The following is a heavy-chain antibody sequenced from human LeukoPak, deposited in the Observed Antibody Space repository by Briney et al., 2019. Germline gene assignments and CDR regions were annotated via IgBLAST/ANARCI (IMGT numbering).Heavy chain of an antibody. D-gene: IGHD3-10*01. CDR3: ARARSGSSPPTYYYYMDV. Sequence: SETLSLTCTVSGGSISSYYWSWIRQPPGKGLEWIGYIYYSGSTNYNPSLKSRVTISVDTPKNQFSLKLSSVTAADTAVYYCARARSGSSPPTYYYYMDVWGKGTTVTVS. CDR1: GGSISSYY. J-gene: IGHJ6*03. CDR2: IYYSGST. V-gene: IGHV4-59*01.